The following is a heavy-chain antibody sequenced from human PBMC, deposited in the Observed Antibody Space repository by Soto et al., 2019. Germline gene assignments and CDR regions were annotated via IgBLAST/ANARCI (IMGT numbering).Heavy chain of an antibody. J-gene: IGHJ6*02. V-gene: IGHV5-10-1*01. CDR1: GDRFTSYW. CDR2: IDTSDSYT. Sequence: LKSSWKGSGDRFTSYWISWVRQMPGKGLEWMGRIDTSDSYTNYSPSFQGHVTISADKSISTAYLQWSSLKASDTAMYYCARPNGRYYYDSSGYGYGMDVWGQGTTVTVSS. CDR3: ARPNGRYYYDSSGYGYGMDV. D-gene: IGHD3-22*01.